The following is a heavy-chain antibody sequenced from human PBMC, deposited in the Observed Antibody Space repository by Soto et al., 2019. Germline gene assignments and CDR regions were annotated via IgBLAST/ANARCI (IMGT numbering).Heavy chain of an antibody. CDR3: GHTIPPRIFDY. J-gene: IGHJ4*02. V-gene: IGHV2-5*02. CDR1: GFSLSTSGVG. Sequence: QITLKESGPTLVKPTQTLTLTCTFSGFSLSTSGVGVGWIRQPPGKALEYLALIYWDDDKRYSPSLESRLTITKDPSKNQVVLTMTNMDPVDTATYYCGHTIPPRIFDYWGQGTLVTVSS. D-gene: IGHD2-2*02. CDR2: IYWDDDK.